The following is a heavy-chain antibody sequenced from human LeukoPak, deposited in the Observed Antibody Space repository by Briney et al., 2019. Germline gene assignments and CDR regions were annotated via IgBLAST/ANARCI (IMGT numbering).Heavy chain of an antibody. J-gene: IGHJ4*02. Sequence: PSETLSLTCTISGDSTNTYFWSWIRQPPGKGLEWIGYIYYTGTTNYNPSLKSRVTISVDTSKNQFSLKLSSVTAADTAVYYCATYDSGAYFNYWGQGTLVTVSS. CDR2: IYYTGTT. V-gene: IGHV4-59*08. CDR1: GDSTNTYF. D-gene: IGHD3-22*01. CDR3: ATYDSGAYFNY.